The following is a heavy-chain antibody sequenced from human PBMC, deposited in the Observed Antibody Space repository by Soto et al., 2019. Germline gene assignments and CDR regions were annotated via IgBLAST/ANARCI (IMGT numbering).Heavy chain of an antibody. CDR1: GFTFSSYW. J-gene: IGHJ3*02. CDR3: ARDPIPAAPHDAFDI. D-gene: IGHD2-2*01. Sequence: EVQLVESGGDLVQPGGSLRLSCAASGFTFSSYWMSWVRQAPGKGLEWVANIKQDGSEKYYVDSVKGRFTISRDNAKNSLYLQMNSLRAEDTAVYYYARDPIPAAPHDAFDIWGQGTMVTVSS. V-gene: IGHV3-7*01. CDR2: IKQDGSEK.